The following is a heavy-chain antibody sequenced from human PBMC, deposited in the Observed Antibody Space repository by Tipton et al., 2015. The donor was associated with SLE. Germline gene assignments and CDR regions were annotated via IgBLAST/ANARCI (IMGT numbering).Heavy chain of an antibody. D-gene: IGHD6-19*01. CDR2: IWYDGSNK. V-gene: IGHV3-33*01. CDR1: GFTFSSYG. J-gene: IGHJ3*02. CDR3: ARYFSSGWDDGFDI. Sequence: SLRLSCAASGFTFSSYGMHWVRQAPGKGLEWVAVIWYDGSNKYYADSVKGRFTISRDNSKNTVYLQMNSLRAEDTALYYCARYFSSGWDDGFDIWGQGTMVTVSS.